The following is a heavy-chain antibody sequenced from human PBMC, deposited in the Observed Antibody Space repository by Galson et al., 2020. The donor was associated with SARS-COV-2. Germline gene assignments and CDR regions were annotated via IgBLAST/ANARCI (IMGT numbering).Heavy chain of an antibody. CDR3: ARRGPPDFDI. CDR1: GFTFSSYR. CDR2: IKEDGSEK. D-gene: IGHD3-10*01. V-gene: IGHV3-7*01. J-gene: IGHJ3*02. Sequence: GSLSLSCSASGFTFSSYRMNRVRQAPGKGLEWVANIKEDGSEKTYVDSVKGRFSISRDNAKNSLYLQMNSLRDEDTAVYYCARRGPPDFDIWGQGTMIAVSS.